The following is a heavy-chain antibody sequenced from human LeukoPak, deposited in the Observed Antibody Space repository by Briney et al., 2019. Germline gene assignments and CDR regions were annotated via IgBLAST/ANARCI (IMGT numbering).Heavy chain of an antibody. J-gene: IGHJ3*02. CDR2: IYYSGST. CDR3: AMTLGYCSGGSCYWAAFDI. CDR1: GGSISGSSYY. Sequence: SETLSLTCTVSGGSISGSSYYWGWIRQPPGKGLEWIGSIYYSGSTYYNPSLKSRVTISVDTSKNQFSLKLSSVTAADTAVYYCAMTLGYCSGGSCYWAAFDIWGQGTMVTVSS. D-gene: IGHD2-15*01. V-gene: IGHV4-39*01.